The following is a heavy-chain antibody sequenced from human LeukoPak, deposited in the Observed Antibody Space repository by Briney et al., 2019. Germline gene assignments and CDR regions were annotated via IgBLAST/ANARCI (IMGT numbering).Heavy chain of an antibody. Sequence: GRSLRLSCAASGFTFDDYAMHWAPHAPGKGREWGSGISWNSGSIGYADSVKGRFTISRDNAKNSLYLQMNSLRAEDTALYYCAKDIAAAGKSGFDYWGQGTLVTVSS. J-gene: IGHJ4*02. V-gene: IGHV3-9*01. CDR2: ISWNSGSI. CDR3: AKDIAAAGKSGFDY. D-gene: IGHD6-13*01. CDR1: GFTFDDYA.